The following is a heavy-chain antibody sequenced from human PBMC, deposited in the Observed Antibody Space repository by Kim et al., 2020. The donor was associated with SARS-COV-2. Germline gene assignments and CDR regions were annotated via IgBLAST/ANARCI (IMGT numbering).Heavy chain of an antibody. CDR3: ARHLQWFGEHHDAFDI. D-gene: IGHD3-10*01. V-gene: IGHV4-39*01. Sequence: SETLSLTCTVSGGSISSSSYYWGWIRQPPGKGLEWIGSIYYSGSTYYNPSLKSRVTISVDTSKNQFSLKLSSVTAADTAVYYCARHLQWFGEHHDAFDIWGQGTMVTVSS. CDR2: IYYSGST. J-gene: IGHJ3*02. CDR1: GGSISSSSYY.